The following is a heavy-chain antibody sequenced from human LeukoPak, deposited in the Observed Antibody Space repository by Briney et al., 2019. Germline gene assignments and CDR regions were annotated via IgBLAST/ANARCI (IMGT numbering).Heavy chain of an antibody. D-gene: IGHD6-13*01. CDR1: GYTFTSYG. Sequence: GASVKDSCKASGYTFTSYGISWVRQAPGQGREWMGCISAYNGNTNYAQKLQGRVTMTTDTSTRTAYMELRSLRSDDAAVYYCARPHSSSWYWYFQHWGQGTLVTVSS. CDR2: ISAYNGNT. CDR3: ARPHSSSWYWYFQH. J-gene: IGHJ1*01. V-gene: IGHV1-18*01.